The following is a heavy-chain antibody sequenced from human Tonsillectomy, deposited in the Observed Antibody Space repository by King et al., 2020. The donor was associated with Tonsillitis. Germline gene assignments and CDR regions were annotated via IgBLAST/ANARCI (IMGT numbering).Heavy chain of an antibody. CDR2: IKQDGSEK. D-gene: IGHD6-25*01. Sequence: VQLVESGGGLVQPGGSLRLSCAASGFTFSSFWMSWVLQAPGKGLEWVAIIKQDGSEKRYVDSVKGRFTISRDNAKNSLYLQMTSLRAEDTAVYYCASGSGWVFDYWGQGTLVTVSS. CDR1: GFTFSSFW. CDR3: ASGSGWVFDY. V-gene: IGHV3-7*01. J-gene: IGHJ4*02.